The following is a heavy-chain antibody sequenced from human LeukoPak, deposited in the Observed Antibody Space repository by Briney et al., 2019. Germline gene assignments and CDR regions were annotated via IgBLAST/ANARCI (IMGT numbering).Heavy chain of an antibody. D-gene: IGHD3-16*02. V-gene: IGHV4-39*01. CDR2: IYYSGST. CDR3: ARTGLFDYVWGSYQPFDY. Sequence: SETLSLTCTVSGGSISSSSYYWGWIRQPPGKGLEWIGSIYYSGSTYYNPSLKSRVTISVDTSKNQFYLKLSSVTAADTAVYYCARTGLFDYVWGSYQPFDYWGQGTLVTVSS. CDR1: GGSISSSSYY. J-gene: IGHJ4*02.